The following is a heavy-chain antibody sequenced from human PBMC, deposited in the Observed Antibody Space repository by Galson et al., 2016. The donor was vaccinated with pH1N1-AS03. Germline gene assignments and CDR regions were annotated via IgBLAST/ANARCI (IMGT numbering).Heavy chain of an antibody. Sequence: SVKVSCKASGGTFSSDGISWVRQAPGQGPEWMGGIIPMIGTANYAQKFQGRVTITADESTSTAYMELRSLRSDDTAVYYCARSGSGSFYEGDFWGQGTLVSVSS. CDR3: ARSGSGSFYEGDF. CDR2: IIPMIGTA. J-gene: IGHJ4*02. CDR1: GGTFSSDG. D-gene: IGHD3-10*01. V-gene: IGHV1-69*13.